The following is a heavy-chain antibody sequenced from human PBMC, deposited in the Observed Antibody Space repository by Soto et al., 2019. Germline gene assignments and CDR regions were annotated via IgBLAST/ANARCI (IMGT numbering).Heavy chain of an antibody. J-gene: IGHJ3*02. V-gene: IGHV3-23*01. CDR3: AKDRLRYFDWLSHGMCAFDI. D-gene: IGHD3-9*01. CDR2: ISGSGGST. CDR1: GFTFSSYA. Sequence: PGGSLRLSCAASGFTFSSYAMSWVRQAPGKGPEWVSAISGSGGSTYYADSVKGRFTISRDNSKNTLYLQMNSLRAEDTAVYYCAKDRLRYFDWLSHGMCAFDIWGQGTMVNVSS.